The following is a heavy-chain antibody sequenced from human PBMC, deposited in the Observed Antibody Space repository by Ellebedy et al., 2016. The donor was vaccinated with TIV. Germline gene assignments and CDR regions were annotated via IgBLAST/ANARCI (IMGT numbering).Heavy chain of an antibody. Sequence: SETLSLTCSVSTGSISRNYWSWIRQPPGKGLEWIGYIYYSGSTNYNPSLKSRVTISLDTSKNQFSLTLSSVSAADTAVYYCARLVAVTGTTDYFDYWGKGILVTVSS. J-gene: IGHJ4*02. CDR3: ARLVAVTGTTDYFDY. V-gene: IGHV4-59*08. CDR1: TGSISRNY. CDR2: IYYSGST. D-gene: IGHD1-7*01.